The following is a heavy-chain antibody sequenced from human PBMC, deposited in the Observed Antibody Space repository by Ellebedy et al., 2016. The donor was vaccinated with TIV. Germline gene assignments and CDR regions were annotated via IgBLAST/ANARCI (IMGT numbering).Heavy chain of an antibody. CDR2: IYYSGST. V-gene: IGHV4-61*01. J-gene: IGHJ4*02. CDR1: GGSVSSRNYY. CDR3: ARRPTSGWYSFDY. Sequence: SETLSLTXTVSGGSVSSRNYYWSWIRQPPGKGLEWIGYIYYSGSTNYNPSLKSRVTISVDTSKNQFSLKLSSVTAADTAVYYCARRPTSGWYSFDYWGQGTLVTVSS. D-gene: IGHD6-19*01.